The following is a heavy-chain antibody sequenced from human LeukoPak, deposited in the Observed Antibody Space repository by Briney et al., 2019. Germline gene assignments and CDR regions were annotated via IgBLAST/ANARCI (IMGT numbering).Heavy chain of an antibody. CDR1: GFTFNSYW. J-gene: IGHJ4*02. V-gene: IGHV3-7*01. CDR2: INQDGGEK. CDR3: ATGRSCTTCYLPDY. Sequence: GGSLRLSCAASGFTFNSYWMSWVRQAPGKRLEWVANINQDGGEKYYVDSVKGRFTISRDNAKNSLYLQMNSLRAEDTAVYHCATGRSCTTCYLPDYWGQGTLVTVSS. D-gene: IGHD2-2*01.